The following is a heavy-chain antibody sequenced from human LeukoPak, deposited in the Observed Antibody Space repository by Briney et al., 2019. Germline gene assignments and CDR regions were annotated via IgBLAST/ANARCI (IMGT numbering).Heavy chain of an antibody. V-gene: IGHV1-69*04. CDR3: ARDRANWNWLDY. CDR1: GGTFSSYA. J-gene: IGHJ4*02. D-gene: IGHD1-7*01. CDR2: IIPILGIA. Sequence: SVKVSCKASGGTFSSYAISWVRQAPGQGLEWMGRIIPILGIANYAQKFQGRVTITADKSTSTAYMELRSLRSDDTAVYYCARDRANWNWLDYWGQGTLVTVSS.